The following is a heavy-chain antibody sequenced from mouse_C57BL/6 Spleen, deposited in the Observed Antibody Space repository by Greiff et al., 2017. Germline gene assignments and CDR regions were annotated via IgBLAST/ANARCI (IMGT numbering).Heavy chain of an antibody. J-gene: IGHJ2*01. CDR3: AGNFDY. CDR1: GYAFSSSW. V-gene: IGHV1-82*01. D-gene: IGHD1-1*01. CDR2: IYPGDGDT. Sequence: VKLMESGPELVKPGASVKISCKASGYAFSSSWMNWVKQRPGKGLEWIGRIYPGDGDTNYNGKFKGKATLTADKSSSTAYMQLSSLTSEDSAVYFCAGNFDYWGQGTTLTVSS.